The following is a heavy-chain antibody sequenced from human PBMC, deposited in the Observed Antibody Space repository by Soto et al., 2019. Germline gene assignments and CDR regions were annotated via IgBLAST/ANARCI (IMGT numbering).Heavy chain of an antibody. CDR3: ARDPLWGTAMVLWYFDL. Sequence: PGGSLRLSCAASGFIFTNYGMHWVRQAPGKGLEWVSSISSSSSYIYYADSVKGRFTISRDNSKNTLYLQMNSLRAEDTAVYYCARDPLWGTAMVLWYFDLWGRGTLVTVSS. CDR1: GFIFTNYG. V-gene: IGHV3-21*01. CDR2: ISSSSSYI. D-gene: IGHD5-18*01. J-gene: IGHJ2*01.